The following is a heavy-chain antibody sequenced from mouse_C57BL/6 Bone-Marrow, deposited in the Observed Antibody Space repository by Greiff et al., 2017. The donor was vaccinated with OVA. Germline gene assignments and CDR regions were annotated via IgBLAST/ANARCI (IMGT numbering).Heavy chain of an antibody. CDR1: GYTFTSYW. CDR3: ASGDSSGYVNYFDY. V-gene: IGHV1-59*01. D-gene: IGHD3-2*02. J-gene: IGHJ2*01. CDR2: IDPSDSYT. Sequence: QVQLQQPGAELVRPGTSVKLSCKASGYTFTSYWMHWVKPRPGQGLEWIGVIDPSDSYTDYNQKFKGKATLTVDTSSSTAYMPLNSLTSEDSAVYYCASGDSSGYVNYFDYWGQGTTLTVSS.